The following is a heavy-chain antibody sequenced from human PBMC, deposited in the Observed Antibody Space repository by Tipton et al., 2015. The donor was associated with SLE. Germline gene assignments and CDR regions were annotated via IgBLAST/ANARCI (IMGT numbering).Heavy chain of an antibody. Sequence: TLSLTCAVYRGSFSGYYWSWIRRPPGKGLEWIGETTHSGKTNYNPSLKSRVTISADTSKNQFSLKLTSVTVADTAVYYCARGPDYSNYYFYRMDVWGRGTTVTVSS. V-gene: IGHV4-34*01. CDR2: TTHSGKT. J-gene: IGHJ6*02. CDR1: RGSFSGYY. D-gene: IGHD4-11*01. CDR3: ARGPDYSNYYFYRMDV.